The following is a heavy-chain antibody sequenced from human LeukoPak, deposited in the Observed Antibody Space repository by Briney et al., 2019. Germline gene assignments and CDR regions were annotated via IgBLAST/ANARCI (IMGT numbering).Heavy chain of an antibody. CDR2: IYYSGST. CDR3: ARRSPNHYYGSGSSRNYYYYGMDV. Sequence: PSETLSLTCTVSGGSISRYYWSWIRQPPGKGLEWIGYIYYSGSTNYNPSLKSRVTISVDTSKNQFSLKLSSVTAADTAVYYCARRSPNHYYGSGSSRNYYYYGMDVWGQGTTVTVSS. J-gene: IGHJ6*02. V-gene: IGHV4-59*08. CDR1: GGSISRYY. D-gene: IGHD3-10*01.